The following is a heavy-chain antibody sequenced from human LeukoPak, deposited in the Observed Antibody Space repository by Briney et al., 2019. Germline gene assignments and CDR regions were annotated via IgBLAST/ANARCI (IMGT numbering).Heavy chain of an antibody. V-gene: IGHV4-39*07. J-gene: IGHJ4*02. Sequence: SESLSLTCTVSGGSISSSSYYWGWIRQPPGKGLEWIGSIYYSGSTYYNPSLKSRVTISVDTSKNKFSLKLSSVTAADTAVYYCARGQSDSSGWYEDYWGQGTLVTVSS. D-gene: IGHD6-19*01. CDR2: IYYSGST. CDR1: GGSISSSSYY. CDR3: ARGQSDSSGWYEDY.